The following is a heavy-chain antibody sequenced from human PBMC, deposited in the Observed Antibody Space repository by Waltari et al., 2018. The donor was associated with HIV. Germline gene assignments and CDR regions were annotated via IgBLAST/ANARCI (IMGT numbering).Heavy chain of an antibody. J-gene: IGHJ4*02. CDR1: GFTFSRYN. Sequence: EVQLVDSGGGLVKPGGSQRLSCAVSGFTFSRYNMAWVRQAPGKGLEWVSSISFSSDYIYYADSVKGRFTISRDNAKNSLFLQMNSLRDEDTAVYYCARFGPGSGNFFFDYWGQGTQVTVSS. CDR3: ARFGPGSGNFFFDY. CDR2: ISFSSDYI. D-gene: IGHD2-15*01. V-gene: IGHV3-21*01.